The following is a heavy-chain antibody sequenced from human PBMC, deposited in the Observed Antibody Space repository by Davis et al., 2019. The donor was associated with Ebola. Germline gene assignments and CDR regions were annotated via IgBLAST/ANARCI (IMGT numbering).Heavy chain of an antibody. Sequence: ASVKVSCKASGYTFTSYDLSWVRQATGQGLEWMGWITPNSGYTGYAQQFQGRITMTRNISTGTAYMELNSLRSEDTAIYYCARRVGARSGFDYWGQGTLATVSS. CDR2: ITPNSGYT. D-gene: IGHD1-26*01. CDR3: ARRVGARSGFDY. J-gene: IGHJ4*01. CDR1: GYTFTSYD. V-gene: IGHV1-8*01.